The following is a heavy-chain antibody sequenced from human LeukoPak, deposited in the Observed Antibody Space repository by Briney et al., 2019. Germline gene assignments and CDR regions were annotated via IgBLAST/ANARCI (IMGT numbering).Heavy chain of an antibody. J-gene: IGHJ4*02. CDR2: FSCSGGRT. CDR3: VRDLNWAFDY. Sequence: PGGSLRLSCAASGFTFSSYAMSWVRQAPGKGLEWVSAFSCSGGRTYYAGSVKGRFTISRDNSKNTLYLQINSLRAEDTAVYYCVRDLNWAFDYWGQGTLVTVSS. D-gene: IGHD3-16*01. V-gene: IGHV3-23*01. CDR1: GFTFSSYA.